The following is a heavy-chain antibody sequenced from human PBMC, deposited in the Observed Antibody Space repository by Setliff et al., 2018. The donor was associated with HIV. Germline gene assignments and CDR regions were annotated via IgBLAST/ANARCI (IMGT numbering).Heavy chain of an antibody. CDR3: ARAWGGSGYYAFDH. CDR1: GYTFTANY. CDR2: INPKNGVT. J-gene: IGHJ4*02. Sequence: ASVKVSCKASGYTFTANYMHWVRQAPGQGLEWMGWINPKNGVTNYARKFRGRVTMTGDTSISAVYMDLSRLRSDDTAVYYCARAWGGSGYYAFDHWGQGTLVTVSS. D-gene: IGHD5-12*01. V-gene: IGHV1-2*02.